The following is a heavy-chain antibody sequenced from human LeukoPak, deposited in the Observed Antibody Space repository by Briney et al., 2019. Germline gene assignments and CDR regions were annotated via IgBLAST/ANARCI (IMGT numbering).Heavy chain of an antibody. D-gene: IGHD3-22*01. Sequence: GRSLRLSCAASGFTFSSYAMHWVRQAPGKGLEWVAVISYDGSNKYYADSVKGRFTISRDNSKNTLYLQMYSLRAEDTAVYYCASLKWPYYYDSSGYYVFDYWGQGTLVTVSS. CDR1: GFTFSSYA. J-gene: IGHJ4*02. CDR3: ASLKWPYYYDSSGYYVFDY. CDR2: ISYDGSNK. V-gene: IGHV3-30-3*01.